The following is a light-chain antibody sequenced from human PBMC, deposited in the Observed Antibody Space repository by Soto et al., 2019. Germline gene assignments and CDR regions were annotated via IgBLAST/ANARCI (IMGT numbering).Light chain of an antibody. V-gene: IGLV2-14*01. CDR2: EVS. Sequence: QSALTQPASVSGSPGQSITISCTGTSSDVGGYNYVSWYQQHPGKAPKLMIYEVSNRPSGVSNRFSGSKSGNTASLTISGLQAEDEADYYCQSYDSSLSGYVFGTGTKLT. CDR1: SSDVGGYNY. CDR3: QSYDSSLSGYV. J-gene: IGLJ1*01.